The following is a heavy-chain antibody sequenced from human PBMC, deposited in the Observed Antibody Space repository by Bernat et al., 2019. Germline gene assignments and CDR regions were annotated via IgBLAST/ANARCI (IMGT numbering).Heavy chain of an antibody. CDR2: IYYSGST. V-gene: IGHV4-30-4*01. J-gene: IGHJ4*02. Sequence: QVQLQESGPGLVKPSQTLSLTCTVSGGSISSGDYYWSWIRQPPGKGLEWIGYIYYSGSTYYNPSLKRRVTISVDTSKNQFSLKLSSVTAADTAVYYCARGGRGYGDYAAPFDYWGQGTLVTVSS. CDR1: GGSISSGDYY. CDR3: ARGGRGYGDYAAPFDY. D-gene: IGHD4-17*01.